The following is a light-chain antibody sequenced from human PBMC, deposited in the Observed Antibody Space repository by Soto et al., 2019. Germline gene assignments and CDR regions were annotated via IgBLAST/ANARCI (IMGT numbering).Light chain of an antibody. CDR3: QSYDSSLSYV. V-gene: IGLV1-40*01. CDR2: GNS. J-gene: IGLJ1*01. CDR1: SSNIGAGYD. Sequence: QSVLTQPPSVSGAPGQRVTISCTGSSSNIGAGYDVHWYQQLPGTAPKLLIYGNSNRPSGVPDRFSGSKSGTSASLVITGLKAEDEADYYCQSYDSSLSYVLATGTKLTVL.